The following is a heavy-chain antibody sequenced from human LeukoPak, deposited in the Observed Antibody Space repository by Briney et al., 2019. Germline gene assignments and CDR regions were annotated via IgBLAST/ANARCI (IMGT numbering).Heavy chain of an antibody. J-gene: IGHJ5*02. V-gene: IGHV4-59*12. D-gene: IGHD6-13*01. CDR1: GGSISSYY. CDR2: IYYSGST. Sequence: SETLSLTCTVSGGSISSYYWSWIRQPPGKGLEWIGYIYYSGSTNYNPSLKSRVTISVDSSKNQFSLKMSSVTAADTAVYYCARETVSKSAAAGSGNWFDPWGQGTLVTVSS. CDR3: ARETVSKSAAAGSGNWFDP.